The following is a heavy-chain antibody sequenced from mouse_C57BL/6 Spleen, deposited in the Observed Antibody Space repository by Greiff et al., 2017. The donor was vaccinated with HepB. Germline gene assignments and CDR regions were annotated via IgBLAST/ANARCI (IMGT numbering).Heavy chain of an antibody. CDR3: AREGLRRAMDY. V-gene: IGHV5-4*03. CDR1: GFTFSSYA. CDR2: ISDGGSYT. D-gene: IGHD2-4*01. Sequence: EVKLMESGGGLVKPGGSLKLSCAASGFTFSSYAMSWVRQTPEKRLEWVATISDGGSYTYYPDNVKGRFTISRDNAKNNLYLQMSHLKSEDTAMYYCAREGLRRAMDYWGQGTSVTVSS. J-gene: IGHJ4*01.